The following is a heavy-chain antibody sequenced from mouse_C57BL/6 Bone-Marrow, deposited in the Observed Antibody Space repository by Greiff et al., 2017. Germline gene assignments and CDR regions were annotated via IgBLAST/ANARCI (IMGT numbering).Heavy chain of an antibody. CDR3: ARAWGLRPGFAY. D-gene: IGHD2-4*01. CDR1: GYSITSGYY. J-gene: IGHJ3*01. Sequence: VQLQQSGPGLVKPSQSLSLTCSVTGYSITSGYYWNWIRQFPGNKLEWMGYISYDGSNNYNPSLKNRISITRDTSKNQFFLKLNSVTTEDTATYYCARAWGLRPGFAYWGQGTLVTVSA. V-gene: IGHV3-6*01. CDR2: ISYDGSN.